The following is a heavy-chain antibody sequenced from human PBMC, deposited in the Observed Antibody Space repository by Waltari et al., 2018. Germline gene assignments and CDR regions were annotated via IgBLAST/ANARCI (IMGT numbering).Heavy chain of an antibody. J-gene: IGHJ6*02. D-gene: IGHD2-21*01. CDR2: INPRGGST. Sequence: QVQLVQSGAEVKKPGASVKISCKTSEYTFTSSYVHWVRQAPGQGLEGMGIINPRGGSTIYAQKFQGRVTMTRDTSTSTVYMELSSLRSEDTAVYYCASDTGALWMDVWGQGTTVTVSS. V-gene: IGHV1-46*01. CDR3: ASDTGALWMDV. CDR1: EYTFTSSY.